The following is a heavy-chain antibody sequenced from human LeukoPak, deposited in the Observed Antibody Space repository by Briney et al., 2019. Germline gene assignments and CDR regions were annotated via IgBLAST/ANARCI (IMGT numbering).Heavy chain of an antibody. Sequence: GGSLRLSCAPSGFTFSSYAMSWVRQAPGKGLGWVSAFSGSGGSTYCADSVKGRFTISRDNSKNTLYLQMNSVRHEDAGVYYCAKSLSSGWSSYYFGDWGQGTLVAVSS. J-gene: IGHJ4*02. V-gene: IGHV3-23*01. CDR1: GFTFSSYA. CDR2: FSGSGGST. CDR3: AKSLSSGWSSYYFGD. D-gene: IGHD6-19*01.